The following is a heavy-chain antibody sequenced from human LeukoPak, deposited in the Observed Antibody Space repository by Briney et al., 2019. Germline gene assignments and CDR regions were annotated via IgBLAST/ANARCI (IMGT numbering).Heavy chain of an antibody. CDR1: GYTFTSYD. CDR3: ARGSITMVRGVNYYYYGMDV. Sequence: GASVKVSCKASGYTFTSYDINWVRQATGQGLEWMGWMNPNSGNTGYAQKFQGRVTMTRNTSISTAYMELSSLSSEDTAVYYCARGSITMVRGVNYYYYGMDVWGQGTTVTVSS. D-gene: IGHD3-10*01. V-gene: IGHV1-8*01. J-gene: IGHJ6*02. CDR2: MNPNSGNT.